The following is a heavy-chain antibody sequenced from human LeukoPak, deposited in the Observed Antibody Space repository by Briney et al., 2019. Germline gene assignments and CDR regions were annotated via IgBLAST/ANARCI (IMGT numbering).Heavy chain of an antibody. CDR1: GGTFSSYA. J-gene: IGHJ3*02. V-gene: IGHV1-69*05. CDR3: ARVRRETILGYCSSTSCYDLDAFDI. CDR2: IIPIFGTA. Sequence: SVKVSCKASGGTFSSYAISWVRQAPGQGLEWMGGIIPIFGTANYAQKFQGRVTITTDESTSTAYMELSSLRSEDTAVYYCARVRRETILGYCSSTSCYDLDAFDIWGQGTMVTVSS. D-gene: IGHD2-2*01.